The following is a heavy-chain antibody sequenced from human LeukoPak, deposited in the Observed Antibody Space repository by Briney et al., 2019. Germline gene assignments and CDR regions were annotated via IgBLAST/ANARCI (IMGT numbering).Heavy chain of an antibody. V-gene: IGHV7-4-1*02. CDR2: INTNTGNP. D-gene: IGHD1-7*01. J-gene: IGHJ3*02. CDR1: GYSFTDYY. Sequence: GASVKVSCKASGYSFTDYYIHWVRQAPGQGLEWMGWINTNTGNPTYAQGFTGRFVFSLDTSVSTAYLQISSLKAEDTAVYYCARSPNNWNYFAYDAFDIWGQGTMVTVSS. CDR3: ARSPNNWNYFAYDAFDI.